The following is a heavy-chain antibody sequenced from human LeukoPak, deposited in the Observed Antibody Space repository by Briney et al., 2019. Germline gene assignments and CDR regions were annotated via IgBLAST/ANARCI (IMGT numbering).Heavy chain of an antibody. V-gene: IGHV4-30-2*01. CDR1: GGSISGGGYY. CDR2: IYHSGST. CDR3: ARGVWGFGSTYYFDY. D-gene: IGHD3-16*01. J-gene: IGHJ4*02. Sequence: PSETLSLTCTVSGGSISGGGYYWSWIRQPPGKGLEWIGYIYHSGSTYYNPSLKSRVTISVDRSKNQFSLKLSSVTAADTAVYYCARGVWGFGSTYYFDYWGQGTLSPSPQ.